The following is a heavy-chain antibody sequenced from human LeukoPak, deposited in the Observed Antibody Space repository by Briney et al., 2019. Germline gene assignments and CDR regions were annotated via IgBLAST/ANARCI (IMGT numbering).Heavy chain of an antibody. D-gene: IGHD6-19*01. CDR2: IYYSGST. CDR3: ARQVAGSGWGVGGWYFDL. Sequence: PSETLSLTCTVSGGSVSSSNYYWSWIRQPPGKGLEWIGSIYYSGSTYYNPSLKSRVTISVDTSKNQFSLKLSSVTAADTAVYYCARQVAGSGWGVGGWYFDLWGRGTLVTVSS. J-gene: IGHJ2*01. CDR1: GGSVSSSNYY. V-gene: IGHV4-39*01.